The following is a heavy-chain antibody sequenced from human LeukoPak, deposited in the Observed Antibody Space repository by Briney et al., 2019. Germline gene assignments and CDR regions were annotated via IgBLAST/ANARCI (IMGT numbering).Heavy chain of an antibody. J-gene: IGHJ6*02. Sequence: PGGSLRLSCAASGFSFSSYWMLWVRQAPGKGLDWVSRIKHDDSIIGYADSVKGRFTISRDNAKNSLYLQMNSLRAEDTALYYCAKGSSSAYYYYGMDVWGQGTTVTVSS. CDR1: GFSFSSYW. CDR3: AKGSSSAYYYYGMDV. CDR2: IKHDDSII. D-gene: IGHD6-6*01. V-gene: IGHV3-74*01.